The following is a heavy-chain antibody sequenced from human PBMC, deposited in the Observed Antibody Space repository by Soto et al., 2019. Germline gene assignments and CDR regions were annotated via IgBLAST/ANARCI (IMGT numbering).Heavy chain of an antibody. D-gene: IGHD4-17*01. CDR2: ISSSGSTI. Sequence: GGSLRLSCAASGFTFSDYYMSWIRQAPGKGLEWVSYISSSGSTIYYADSVKGRFTISRDNAKNSLYLQMNSLRAEDTAVYYCAREKGTTVTPYAFDIWGQGTMVTVSS. CDR1: GFTFSDYY. J-gene: IGHJ3*02. CDR3: AREKGTTVTPYAFDI. V-gene: IGHV3-11*01.